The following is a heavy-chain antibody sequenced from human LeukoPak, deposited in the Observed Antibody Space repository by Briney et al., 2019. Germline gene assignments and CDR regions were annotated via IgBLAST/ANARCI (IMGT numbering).Heavy chain of an antibody. D-gene: IGHD2-2*01. J-gene: IGHJ5*02. V-gene: IGHV4-34*01. CDR1: GGSFSGYY. CDR2: INHSGST. CDR3: ARASTIGGSPTGVNWFDP. Sequence: SETLSLTCAVYGGSFSGYYWSWIRQPPGKGLEWIGEINHSGSTNYNPSLKSRVTISVDTSKNQFSLKLSSVTAADTAVHYCARASTIGGSPTGVNWFDPWGQGTLVTVSS.